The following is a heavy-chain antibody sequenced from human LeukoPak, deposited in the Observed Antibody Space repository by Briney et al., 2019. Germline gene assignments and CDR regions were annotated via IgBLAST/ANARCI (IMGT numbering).Heavy chain of an antibody. V-gene: IGHV4-39*07. J-gene: IGHJ4*02. CDR3: ARVSPHYGSGMLIDY. D-gene: IGHD3-10*01. CDR2: IYYSGST. CDR1: GGSISSSSYY. Sequence: SETLSLTCTVSGGSISSSSYYWGWIRQPPGKGLEWIGSIYYSGSTYYNPSLKSRVTISVDTSKNQFSLKLSSVTAADTAVYYCARVSPHYGSGMLIDYWGQGALVTVSS.